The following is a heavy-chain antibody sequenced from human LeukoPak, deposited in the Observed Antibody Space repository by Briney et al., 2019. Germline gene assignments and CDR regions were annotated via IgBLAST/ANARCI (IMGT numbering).Heavy chain of an antibody. CDR1: GGTFGSYA. D-gene: IGHD1-1*01. V-gene: IGHV1-69*04. CDR2: IIPILGIA. J-gene: IGHJ3*02. CDR3: ARDGVPGTGNDAFDI. Sequence: GASVKVSCKASGGTFGSYAISWVRQAPGQGLEWMGRIIPILGIANYAQKFQGRVTITADKSTSTAYMELSSLRSEDTAVYYCARDGVPGTGNDAFDIWGQGTMVTVSS.